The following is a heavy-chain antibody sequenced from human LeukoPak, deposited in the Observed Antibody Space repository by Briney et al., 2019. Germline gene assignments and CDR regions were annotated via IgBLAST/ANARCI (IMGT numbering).Heavy chain of an antibody. J-gene: IGHJ5*02. D-gene: IGHD6-19*01. CDR1: GFTLNNYG. CDR2: IAHDGVSK. Sequence: GRYLRLSCATSGFTLNNYGMHWVRQAPGKGLEWVAIIAHDGVSKYYTDSVKGRFTISRDNSRNTLYLQMDSLRPEDTAVYYCARDWGASGWYNWFDPWGQGTLVTVSS. CDR3: ARDWGASGWYNWFDP. V-gene: IGHV3-30*19.